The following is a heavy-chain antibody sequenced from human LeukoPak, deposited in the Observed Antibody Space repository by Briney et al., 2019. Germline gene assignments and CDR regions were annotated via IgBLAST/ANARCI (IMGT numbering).Heavy chain of an antibody. CDR2: IIPIFGTA. CDR3: ARGCSSTSCLYYFDY. Sequence: GASVKVSCKASGGTFSSYAISWVRQAPRQGLEWMGGIIPIFGTANYAQKFQGRVTITADESTSTAYMELSSLRSEDTAVYYCARGCSSTSCLYYFDYWGXGTXXXXX. V-gene: IGHV1-69*13. D-gene: IGHD2-2*01. J-gene: IGHJ4*02. CDR1: GGTFSSYA.